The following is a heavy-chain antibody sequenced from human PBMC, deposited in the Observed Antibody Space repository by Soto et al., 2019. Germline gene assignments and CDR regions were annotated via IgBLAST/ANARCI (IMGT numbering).Heavy chain of an antibody. Sequence: QVQLQESGPGLVKPSDTRSLTCRVAGCSVSIGGYYWSWIRKPPGRGREWFGRIYYSGSTDCNHSLKSLVTMSLDKSKNQVSMKLNSVTAADTAVYFCERAGSYRYFDYWGQGTLVTVSS. CDR1: GCSVSIGGYY. J-gene: IGHJ4*02. CDR2: IYYSGST. V-gene: IGHV4-61*08. CDR3: ERAGSYRYFDY. D-gene: IGHD3-10*01.